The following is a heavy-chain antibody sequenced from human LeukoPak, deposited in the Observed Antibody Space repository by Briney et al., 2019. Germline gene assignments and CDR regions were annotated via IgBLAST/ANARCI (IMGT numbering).Heavy chain of an antibody. V-gene: IGHV4-34*01. J-gene: IGHJ4*02. D-gene: IGHD1-26*01. CDR1: GFTFSSYA. Sequence: SGGSLRLSCAASGFTFSSYAMSWVRQAPGKGLEWIGEINHSGSTNYNPSLKSRVTISVDTSKNQFSLKLSSVTAADTAVYYCASNSGSYSHYFDYWGQETLVTVSS. CDR2: INHSGST. CDR3: ASNSGSYSHYFDY.